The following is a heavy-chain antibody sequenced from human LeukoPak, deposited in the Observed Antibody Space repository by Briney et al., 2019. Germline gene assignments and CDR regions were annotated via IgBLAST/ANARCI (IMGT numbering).Heavy chain of an antibody. Sequence: GGSLRLSCAASGFTYTKHAMHWVRQAPGKGLEWVSYISSSGSTIYYADSVKGRFTISGDNAKNSLYLQMNSLRAEDTAVYYCAELGITMIGGVWGKGTTVTISS. J-gene: IGHJ6*04. V-gene: IGHV3-48*03. D-gene: IGHD3-10*02. CDR3: AELGITMIGGV. CDR1: GFTYTKHA. CDR2: ISSSGSTI.